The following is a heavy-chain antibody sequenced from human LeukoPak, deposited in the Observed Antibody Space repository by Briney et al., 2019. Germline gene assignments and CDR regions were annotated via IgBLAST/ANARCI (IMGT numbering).Heavy chain of an antibody. CDR1: GGSISSYY. D-gene: IGHD5-24*01. J-gene: IGHJ6*03. CDR2: IYTSGST. V-gene: IGHV4-4*07. Sequence: SETLSLTCTVSGGSISSYYWSWIRQPAGKGLEWIGRIYTSGSTNYNPSLKSRVTISVDTSKNQFSLKLSSVTAADTAVYYCARDFADTITVTGDVYYMDVWGKGTTVTVSS. CDR3: ARDFADTITVTGDVYYMDV.